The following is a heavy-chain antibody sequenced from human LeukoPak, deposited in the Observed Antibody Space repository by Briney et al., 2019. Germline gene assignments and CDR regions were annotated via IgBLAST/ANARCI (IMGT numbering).Heavy chain of an antibody. Sequence: ASVKVSCKASGFTFTSSAMQWVRQARGQRLEWIGCIVVGSGNTNYAQKFQERVTITRDMSTSTAYMELSSLRSEDTAVYYCAAERIVATDEGYYYYYGMDVWGQGTTVTVSS. CDR2: IVVGSGNT. CDR1: GFTFTSSA. V-gene: IGHV1-58*02. CDR3: AAERIVATDEGYYYYYGMDV. J-gene: IGHJ6*02. D-gene: IGHD5-12*01.